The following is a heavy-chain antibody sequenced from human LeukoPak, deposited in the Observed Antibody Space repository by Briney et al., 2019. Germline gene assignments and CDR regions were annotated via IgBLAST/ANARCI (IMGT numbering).Heavy chain of an antibody. CDR2: VSGYNGNT. Sequence: GASVKVSCKASGYSFSSYGISWVRQAPGQGLEWMGWVSGYNGNTNYAQKFQGRVAMTTDTSTSTAYMELRSLRSEDTAVYYCARGHGVRVAAADYWGRGTPVTVSS. D-gene: IGHD6-13*01. J-gene: IGHJ4*02. CDR1: GYSFSSYG. V-gene: IGHV1-18*01. CDR3: ARGHGVRVAAADY.